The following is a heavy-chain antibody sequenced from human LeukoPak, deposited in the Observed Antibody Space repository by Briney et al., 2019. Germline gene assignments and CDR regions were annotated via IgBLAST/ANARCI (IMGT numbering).Heavy chain of an antibody. J-gene: IGHJ5*02. CDR2: ISAYNGNT. D-gene: IGHD1-20*01. CDR3: AGDPILHRITGTTGSNWFDP. Sequence: ASVKVSCKASGYTFTSYGISWVRQAPGQGLEWMGWISAYNGNTNYAQKLQGRVTMTTDTSTSTAYMELRSLRSDDTAVYYCAGDPILHRITGTTGSNWFDPWGQGTLVTVSS. V-gene: IGHV1-18*01. CDR1: GYTFTSYG.